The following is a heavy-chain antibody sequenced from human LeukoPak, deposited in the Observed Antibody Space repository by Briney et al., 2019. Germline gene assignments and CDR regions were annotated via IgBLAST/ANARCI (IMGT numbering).Heavy chain of an antibody. V-gene: IGHV3-21*01. CDR3: TRAKPGEHSYYDMDV. CDR1: GFAFSTYT. CDR2: ISSRSTDI. J-gene: IGHJ6*04. D-gene: IGHD2-21*01. Sequence: GGSLRLSCAASGFAFSTYTMNWVRQAPGKELEWVSSISSRSTDIYYADSVKGRFIISRDNAKNSLYLQMNSLRAEDTALYYCTRAKPGEHSYYDMDVWGKGTTVTVSS.